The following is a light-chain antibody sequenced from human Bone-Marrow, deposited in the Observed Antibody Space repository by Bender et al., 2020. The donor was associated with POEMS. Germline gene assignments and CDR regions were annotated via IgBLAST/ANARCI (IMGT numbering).Light chain of an antibody. J-gene: IGLJ3*02. CDR2: DVS. CDR3: QSYDNSLGGWV. Sequence: QSALTQPASVSGSPGQSITISCSGTRSDVGGYDFVSWYQLHPGKPPKLIIYDVSNRPSGVPDRFSGSKSGTSASLAITGLQAEDEGDYYCQSYDNSLGGWVFGGGTKLTVL. V-gene: IGLV2-14*03. CDR1: RSDVGGYDF.